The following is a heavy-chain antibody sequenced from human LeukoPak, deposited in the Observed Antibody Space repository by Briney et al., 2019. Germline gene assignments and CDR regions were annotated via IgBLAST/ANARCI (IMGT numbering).Heavy chain of an antibody. J-gene: IGHJ4*02. V-gene: IGHV3-30-3*01. D-gene: IGHD1-1*01. CDR3: AKVGTNFLRYHFDS. Sequence: PGGSLRLSCAASGFTFGTYAMHWVHQAPGKGLEWVAVLSDDGNKEYYADSVKGRFTISRDNSKNTLYLQMNSLSAEDTAVYYCAKVGTNFLRYHFDSWGRGTLVTVSS. CDR2: LSDDGNKE. CDR1: GFTFGTYA.